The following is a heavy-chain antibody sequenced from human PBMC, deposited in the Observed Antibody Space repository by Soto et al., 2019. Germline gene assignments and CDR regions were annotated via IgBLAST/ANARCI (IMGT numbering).Heavy chain of an antibody. CDR1: GFTFSSYS. Sequence: GSLRLSCAASGFTFSSYSMNWVRQGPGKGLEWVSSISSSSSYIYYSDSAKGRFTISRDNAKNSLYLQMNSLRAEDTAVYYCSRSYDSSGYYYYYYGMDVWGQGTTVTVSS. CDR3: SRSYDSSGYYYYYYGMDV. V-gene: IGHV3-21*01. J-gene: IGHJ6*02. D-gene: IGHD3-22*01. CDR2: ISSSSSYI.